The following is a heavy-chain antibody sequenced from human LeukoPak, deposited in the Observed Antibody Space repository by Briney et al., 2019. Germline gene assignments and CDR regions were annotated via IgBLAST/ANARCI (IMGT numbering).Heavy chain of an antibody. CDR1: GYTFTSYG. CDR2: MNPNSGNT. V-gene: IGHV1-8*02. CDR3: ASFLYYYYYYGMDV. D-gene: IGHD3-3*01. J-gene: IGHJ6*02. Sequence: ASVKVSCKASGYTFTSYGISWVRQAPGQGLEWMGWMNPNSGNTGYAQKFQGRVTMTRNTSISTAYMELSSLRSEDTAVYYCASFLYYYYYYGMDVWGQGTTVTVSS.